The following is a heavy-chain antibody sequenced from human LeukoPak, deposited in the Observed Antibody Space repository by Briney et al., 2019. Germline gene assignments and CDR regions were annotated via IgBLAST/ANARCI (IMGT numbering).Heavy chain of an antibody. CDR3: ARSSMVRGVHFDY. V-gene: IGHV4-38-2*01. D-gene: IGHD3-10*01. CDR2: IYHSGST. Sequence: SETLSLTRAVSGYSLSSGYYWGWSRQPPRKGLEWIGSIYHSGSTYYNPSIKSGVTISVDTSKNQSSLKLNAVTAAATAVYYCARSSMVRGVHFDYWGQGTLVTVSS. CDR1: GYSLSSGYY. J-gene: IGHJ4*02.